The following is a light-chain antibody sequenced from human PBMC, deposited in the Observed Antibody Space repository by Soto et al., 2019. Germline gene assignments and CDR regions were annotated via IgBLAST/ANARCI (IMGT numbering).Light chain of an antibody. CDR3: CSYTTSNTRQIV. CDR1: SSDVGGYNY. V-gene: IGLV2-14*01. J-gene: IGLJ1*01. CDR2: DVS. Sequence: LTPPAALSGSPGQSITISCTGTSSDVGGYNYVSWYQQHPGKAPKFMIYDVSNRPSGVSNRFSGSKSGNTASLTISGLQAEDEADYYCCSYTTSNTRQIVFGTGTKVTVL.